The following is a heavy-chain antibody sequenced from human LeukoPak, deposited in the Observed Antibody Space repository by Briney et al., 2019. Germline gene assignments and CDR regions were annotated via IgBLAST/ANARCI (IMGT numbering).Heavy chain of an antibody. D-gene: IGHD6-13*01. Sequence: SVKVSCKASGGTFSSYAISWVRQAPGQGLEWMGGIIPIFGTANYAQKFQSRVTITADESTSTAYMELSSLRSEDTAVYYCARGSSSWYYGSRFDYWGQGTLVTVSS. J-gene: IGHJ4*02. V-gene: IGHV1-69*01. CDR2: IIPIFGTA. CDR1: GGTFSSYA. CDR3: ARGSSSWYYGSRFDY.